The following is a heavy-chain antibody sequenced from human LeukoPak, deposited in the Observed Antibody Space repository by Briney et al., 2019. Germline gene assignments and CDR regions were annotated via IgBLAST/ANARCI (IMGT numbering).Heavy chain of an antibody. J-gene: IGHJ4*02. CDR2: IWYDGSNK. V-gene: IGHV3-33*08. CDR1: GFIFTGYF. CDR3: ARGPKYSSGWYGFDY. D-gene: IGHD6-19*01. Sequence: GGSLRLSCAASGFIFTGYFMSWVRQAPGKGLEWVAVIWYDGSNKYYADSVKGRFTISRDNSKNTLYLQMNSLRAEDTAVYYCARGPKYSSGWYGFDYWGQGTLVTVSS.